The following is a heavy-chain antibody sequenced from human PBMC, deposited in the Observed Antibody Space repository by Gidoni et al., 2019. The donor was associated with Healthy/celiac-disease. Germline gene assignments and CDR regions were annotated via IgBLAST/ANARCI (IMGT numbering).Heavy chain of an antibody. Sequence: QMKLVQSGPEVKTHGTSAKVSCKASGFTFTSTAMRWVRQARGQRLGWIGWIVVGSGNTTYAQKFQERVTIARDMSTSTAYMELSSLRSEDTAVYYCAAADYDILTGYYPSYGMDVWGQGTTVTVSS. J-gene: IGHJ6*02. D-gene: IGHD3-9*01. CDR2: IVVGSGNT. V-gene: IGHV1-58*02. CDR1: GFTFTSTA. CDR3: AAADYDILTGYYPSYGMDV.